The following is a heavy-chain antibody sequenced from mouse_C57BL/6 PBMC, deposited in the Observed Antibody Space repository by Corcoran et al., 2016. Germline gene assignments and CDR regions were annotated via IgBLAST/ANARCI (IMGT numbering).Heavy chain of an antibody. J-gene: IGHJ4*01. CDR3: ASYGIDAMDY. CDR1: GYTFTDYY. Sequence: EVQLQQSGPELVKPGASVKISCKASGYTFTDYYLNWVKPSHGKILEWIGDINPNNGGTSYNQKVKGKATLTVDKSSSTAYMELRSLTSEDSAVYYCASYGIDAMDYWGQGTSVTVSS. CDR2: INPNNGGT. D-gene: IGHD1-1*01. V-gene: IGHV1-26*01.